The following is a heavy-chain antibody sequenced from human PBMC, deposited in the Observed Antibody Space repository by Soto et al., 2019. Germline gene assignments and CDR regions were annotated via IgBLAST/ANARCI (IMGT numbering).Heavy chain of an antibody. CDR1: GYSFTSYW. Sequence: GESLKISCKGSGYSFTSYWISWVRQMPGKGLEWMGRIDPSDSYTNYSPSFQGHVTISADKSISTAYLQWSSLKASDTAMYYCARHTEYYGSGSYTSDYWGQGTLVTVSS. J-gene: IGHJ4*02. D-gene: IGHD3-10*01. V-gene: IGHV5-10-1*01. CDR2: IDPSDSYT. CDR3: ARHTEYYGSGSYTSDY.